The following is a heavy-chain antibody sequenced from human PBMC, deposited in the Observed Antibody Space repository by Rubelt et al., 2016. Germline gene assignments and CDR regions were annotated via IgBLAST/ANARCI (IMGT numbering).Heavy chain of an antibody. CDR3: ARDARNQTGSY. CDR1: GFPFSSYG. CDR2: ISGGSST. V-gene: IGHV3-23*01. Sequence: EMQLLESGGGLVQPGWSLRLSCAASGFPFSSYGMSWVRQAPGKGLEWVATISGGSSTYYADSVKGRVPVSRDNYKKTRCLQKNSLRVDDTAVYYCARDARNQTGSYWGQGTLVTVSS. J-gene: IGHJ4*02. D-gene: IGHD1-1*01.